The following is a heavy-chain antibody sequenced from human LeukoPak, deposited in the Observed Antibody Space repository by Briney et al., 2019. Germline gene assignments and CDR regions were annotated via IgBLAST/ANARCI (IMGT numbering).Heavy chain of an antibody. CDR3: AKAQWGTMAPDY. J-gene: IGHJ4*02. CDR1: GFIFSDYY. V-gene: IGHV3-11*03. Sequence: GGSLRLSCAASGFIFSDYYMSWIRQAPGKGLEWVSYISSSTYTDYADSVKGRFTISRDNAKNSLYLQMNSLRTEDTAVYYCAKAQWGTMAPDYWGQGTLVTVSS. D-gene: IGHD1-7*01. CDR2: ISSSTYT.